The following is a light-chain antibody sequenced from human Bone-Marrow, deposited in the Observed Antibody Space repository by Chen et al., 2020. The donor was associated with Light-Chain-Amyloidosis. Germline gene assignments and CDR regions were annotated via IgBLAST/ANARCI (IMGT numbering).Light chain of an antibody. V-gene: IGLV3-21*02. J-gene: IGLJ3*02. CDR1: NMGSTR. CDR3: QVWDRSSDRPV. Sequence: SYVLTQPSSVSVAPGQTATIACGGNNMGSTRVHLYQQTPGQAPLLVVYDDSDRPSGLPERLSGSNAVNAATLTISRVEAGDEADYYCQVWDRSSDRPVFGGGTKLTVL. CDR2: DDS.